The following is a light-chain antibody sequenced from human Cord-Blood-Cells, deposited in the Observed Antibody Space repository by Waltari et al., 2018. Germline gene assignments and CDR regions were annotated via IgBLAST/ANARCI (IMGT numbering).Light chain of an antibody. CDR3: QQSYSTPRT. Sequence: DIQMTQSTSSLSASVGDRVTITCRASQSISSYLNWYQQKPGKAPKLLIYAASSLQSGVPSRFSGSGSGTDVTLTISSLQPEDFATYYCQQSYSTPRTFGQGTKLEIK. J-gene: IGKJ2*01. CDR2: AAS. V-gene: IGKV1-39*01. CDR1: QSISSY.